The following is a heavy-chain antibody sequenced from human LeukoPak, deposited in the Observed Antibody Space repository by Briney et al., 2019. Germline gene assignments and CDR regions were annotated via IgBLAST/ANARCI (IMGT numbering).Heavy chain of an antibody. V-gene: IGHV5-51*01. Sequence: GESLKISCKASGYSFTSYWIGWVRQMPGKGLEWMGIIDPSDSETRYTPSFQGQVTISVDKSLTTAYLQWNSLKASDAAMYYCARQTAMGRSGDYWGQGTLVTVSS. CDR1: GYSFTSYW. CDR2: IDPSDSET. D-gene: IGHD5-18*01. CDR3: ARQTAMGRSGDY. J-gene: IGHJ4*02.